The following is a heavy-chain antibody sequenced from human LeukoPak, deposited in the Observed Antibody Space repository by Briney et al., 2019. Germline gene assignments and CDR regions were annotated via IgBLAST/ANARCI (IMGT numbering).Heavy chain of an antibody. V-gene: IGHV3-64D*06. J-gene: IGHJ3*02. D-gene: IGHD3-10*01. CDR1: EFTFSSYA. Sequence: PGGSLRLSCSASEFTFSSYAMHWVRQAPGKGLEYVSGISINGGSTDYADSVKGRFTISRDNSKNTVYLQMSSPRAEDTAVYYCVKESRVVRGVIMDAFDMWGQGTTVTVSS. CDR2: ISINGGST. CDR3: VKESRVVRGVIMDAFDM.